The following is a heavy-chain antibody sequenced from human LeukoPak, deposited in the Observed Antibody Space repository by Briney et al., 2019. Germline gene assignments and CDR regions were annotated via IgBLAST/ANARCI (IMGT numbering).Heavy chain of an antibody. CDR1: GFTFSSYV. CDR3: ARRDDCGYYVVY. J-gene: IGHJ4*02. CDR2: ISVSGAGT. V-gene: IGHV3-23*01. D-gene: IGHD4-17*01. Sequence: QPGGSLRLSCAASGFTFSSYVMSWVRHAPREGLGWVSSISVSGAGTYYAGSVKGRFTISRDNSRNTPDLQSTSLSAEKTAVYFCARRDDCGYYVVYWGQGSLVTVSS.